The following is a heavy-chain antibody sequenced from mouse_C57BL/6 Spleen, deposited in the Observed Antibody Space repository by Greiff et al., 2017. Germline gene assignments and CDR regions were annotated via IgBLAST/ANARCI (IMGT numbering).Heavy chain of an antibody. CDR1: GFTFSSYA. J-gene: IGHJ1*03. Sequence: EVKLVESGGGLVKPGGSLKLSCAASGFTFSSYAMSWVRQTPEKRLEWVATISDGGSYTYYPDNVKGRFTISRDNAKNNLYLQMSHLKSEDTAMYYCAREYGNYLWYFDVWGTGTTVTVSS. D-gene: IGHD2-10*02. CDR3: AREYGNYLWYFDV. V-gene: IGHV5-4*01. CDR2: ISDGGSYT.